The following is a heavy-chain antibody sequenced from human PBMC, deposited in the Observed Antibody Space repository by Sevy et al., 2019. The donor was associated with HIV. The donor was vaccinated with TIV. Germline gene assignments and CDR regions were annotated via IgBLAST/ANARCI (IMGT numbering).Heavy chain of an antibody. CDR3: ATDIVTGRDY. D-gene: IGHD2-15*01. CDR1: GRTLSELS. CDR2: FDEDGET. Sequence: ASVKVSCKVSGRTLSELSIHWVRQALGKGLEWMGGFDEDGETLYAQKFQGRVTMTEDTSTDTAYMELSSLRSEDTAMYYCATDIVTGRDYWGQGTLVTVSS. J-gene: IGHJ4*02. V-gene: IGHV1-24*01.